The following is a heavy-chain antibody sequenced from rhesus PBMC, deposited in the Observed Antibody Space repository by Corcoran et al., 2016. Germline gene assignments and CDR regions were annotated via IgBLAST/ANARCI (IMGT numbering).Heavy chain of an antibody. J-gene: IGHJ4*01. CDR3: ARNVDTATVIIFDY. CDR2: ISYSVST. V-gene: IGHV4-122*02. Sequence: QLQLQESGPGLVKPSETLSLTCAVSGYSISSGYGWSWIRQPPGKGLELIGYISYSVSTSYNPSLKSRVTISRDTSKNQFSLKLSSVTAADTAVYYCARNVDTATVIIFDYWGQGVLVTVSS. CDR1: GYSISSGYG. D-gene: IGHD5-12*01.